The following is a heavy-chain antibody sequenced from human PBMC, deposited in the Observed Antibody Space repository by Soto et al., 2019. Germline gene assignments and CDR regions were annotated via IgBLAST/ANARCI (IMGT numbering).Heavy chain of an antibody. CDR2: ISGGGGVT. Sequence: GGSLRLSCAASGFPFGTYAMSWVRQAPGKGLEWVSAISGGGGVTYYADSVKGRFTISRDNSKNTLYLQMNSLRAEDTAVYYCAKLSGSGSYFPYYFDYWGQGTRVTVAS. CDR3: AKLSGSGSYFPYYFDY. CDR1: GFPFGTYA. V-gene: IGHV3-23*01. D-gene: IGHD3-10*01. J-gene: IGHJ4*02.